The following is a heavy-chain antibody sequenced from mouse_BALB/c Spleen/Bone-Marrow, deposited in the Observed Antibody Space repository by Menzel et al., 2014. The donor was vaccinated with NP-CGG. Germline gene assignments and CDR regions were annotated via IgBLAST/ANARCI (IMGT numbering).Heavy chain of an antibody. Sequence: VQLQQSGAEPVKPGASVKLSCKASGYTFTSYWMHWVKQRPGQGLDWIGEINPSNGRTNYNEKFRSKATLTVDKSSSTAYMQLSSLTSEDSAVYYCARRYYGSSYLLDYWGQGTTLTVSS. CDR2: INPSNGRT. D-gene: IGHD1-1*01. J-gene: IGHJ2*01. V-gene: IGHV1S81*02. CDR1: GYTFTSYW. CDR3: ARRYYGSSYLLDY.